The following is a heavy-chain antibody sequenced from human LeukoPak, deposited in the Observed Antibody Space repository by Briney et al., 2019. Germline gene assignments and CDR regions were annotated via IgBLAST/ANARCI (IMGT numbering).Heavy chain of an antibody. V-gene: IGHV3-21*01. D-gene: IGHD6-19*01. Sequence: GGSLRLSCAASGFTFSSYSMNWVRQAPGKGLEWVSSISSSSSYIYYADSVKGRFIISRDNAKNSLYLQMNSLRAEDTAVYYCARDFSPVAGPEYYFDYWGQGTLVTVSS. J-gene: IGHJ4*02. CDR3: ARDFSPVAGPEYYFDY. CDR1: GFTFSSYS. CDR2: ISSSSSYI.